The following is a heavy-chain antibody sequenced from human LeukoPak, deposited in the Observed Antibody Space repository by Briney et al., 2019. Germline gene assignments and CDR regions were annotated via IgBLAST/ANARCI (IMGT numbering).Heavy chain of an antibody. CDR3: ARERVIAAAGDGFDS. D-gene: IGHD2-21*01. V-gene: IGHV3-48*03. CDR1: GFTFSSYE. J-gene: IGHJ5*01. CDR2: ISSSGSTI. Sequence: GGSLRLSCAASGFTFSSYEMNWVRQAPGKGLEWVSYISSSGSTIYYADSVKGRFTISRDNAKNSLFLQMNGLRDEDTALYYCARERVIAAAGDGFDSWGQGTLVTVSS.